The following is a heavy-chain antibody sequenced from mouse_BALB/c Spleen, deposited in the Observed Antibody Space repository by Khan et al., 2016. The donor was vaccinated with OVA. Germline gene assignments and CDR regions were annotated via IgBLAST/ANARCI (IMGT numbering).Heavy chain of an antibody. D-gene: IGHD1-1*01. CDR1: GYTFSSYW. Sequence: QVQLQQSGADLMKPGASVKISCKVAGYTFSSYWIEWIKQRPGHGLEWIGEILPGSGSTNCNEKFKGKATFTADTSSNTAYMQLSSLTSEDSAVYYCARGNSGNRNYCDYWGQGTTLTVSS. J-gene: IGHJ2*01. V-gene: IGHV1-9*01. CDR3: ARGNSGNRNYCDY. CDR2: ILPGSGST.